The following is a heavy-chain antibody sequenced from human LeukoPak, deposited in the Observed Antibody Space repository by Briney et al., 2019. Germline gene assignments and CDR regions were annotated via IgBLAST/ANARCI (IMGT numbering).Heavy chain of an antibody. CDR1: GYSSTYVFTTYP. J-gene: IGHJ5*02. D-gene: IGHD2-8*01. CDR2: INLRGDAT. V-gene: IGHV1-46*01. CDR3: ARKWSSRDWFDP. Sequence: EASVKVSCKASGYSSTYVFTTYPIHWVRQAPGQGLEWLGMINLRGDATIYAQKSQGRVTLTSDSSTTTVYMELSSLKSDDTGLYYCARKWSSRDWFDPWGQGTLVTVSS.